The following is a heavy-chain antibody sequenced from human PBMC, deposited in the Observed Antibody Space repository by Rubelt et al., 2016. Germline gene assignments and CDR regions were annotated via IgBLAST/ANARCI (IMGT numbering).Heavy chain of an antibody. D-gene: IGHD2-8*02. Sequence: QVQLQESGPGLVKPSETLSLSCTVSGGSISSYYWSWVRQPPGKGLEWIGYIYFTGTTNYNPSLKRRVAMSVDTTENQFTRKLSSVTAADTAVYYCARSTAHSDFDYWGQGTLVTVSS. CDR3: ARSTAHSDFDY. V-gene: IGHV4-59*01. CDR2: IYFTGTT. CDR1: GGSISSYY. J-gene: IGHJ4*02.